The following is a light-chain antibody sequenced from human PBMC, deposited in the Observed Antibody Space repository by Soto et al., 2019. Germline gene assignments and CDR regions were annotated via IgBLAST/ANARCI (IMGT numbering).Light chain of an antibody. CDR3: QQYNSDWK. CDR2: MAS. CDR1: QSISTS. V-gene: IGKV1-5*03. Sequence: DIQMTQSPSTLSAFVGDRVTITCRASQSISTSLAWYQQKPGKAPKLLIYMASILESGVPTRFSGSGSATEFTLSINSLQPDDFATYYCQQYNSDWKFGQGTKVDIK. J-gene: IGKJ1*01.